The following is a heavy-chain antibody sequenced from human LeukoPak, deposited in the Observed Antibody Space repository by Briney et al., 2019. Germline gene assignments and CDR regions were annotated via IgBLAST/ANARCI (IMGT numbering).Heavy chain of an antibody. CDR2: TDYRSKWYN. CDR3: ARGRVRGKDYYYGMDV. J-gene: IGHJ6*02. Sequence: SQTLSLTCAISGDSVSSNSAAWNWIRQSPSRGLEWLGRTDYRSKWYNDYAVSVKSRITINPDTSKNQFSLQLNSVTPEDTAVYYCARGRVRGKDYYYGMDVWGQGTTVTVSS. D-gene: IGHD3-10*01. V-gene: IGHV6-1*01. CDR1: GDSVSSNSAA.